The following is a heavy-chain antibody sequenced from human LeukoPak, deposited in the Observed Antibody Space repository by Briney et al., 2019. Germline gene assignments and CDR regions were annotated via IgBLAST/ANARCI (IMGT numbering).Heavy chain of an antibody. CDR3: ATPLDYYDTSGYHQGGD. CDR2: IKQDGSKK. V-gene: IGHV3-7*03. J-gene: IGHJ4*02. Sequence: GGSLRLSCAASGFTFSSYAMTWVRQAPGKGLEWVANIKQDGSKKNYVDSVKGRFTISRDNAKNSLYLQMNSLRAEDTAVYYCATPLDYYDTSGYHQGGDWGQGTLVTVSS. CDR1: GFTFSSYA. D-gene: IGHD3-22*01.